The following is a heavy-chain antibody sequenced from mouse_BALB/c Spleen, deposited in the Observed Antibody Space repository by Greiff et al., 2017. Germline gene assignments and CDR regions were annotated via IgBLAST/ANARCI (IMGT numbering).Heavy chain of an antibody. V-gene: IGHV3-2*02. D-gene: IGHD2-4*01. CDR3: ASSLYDYTTYYYAMDY. CDR2: ISYSGST. Sequence: EVKLQESGPGLVKPSQSLSLTCTVTGYSITSDYAWNWIRQFPGNKLEWMGYISYSGSTSYNPSLKSRISITRDTSKNQFFLQLNSVTTEDTATYYCASSLYDYTTYYYAMDYWGQGTSVTVSS. CDR1: GYSITSDYA. J-gene: IGHJ4*01.